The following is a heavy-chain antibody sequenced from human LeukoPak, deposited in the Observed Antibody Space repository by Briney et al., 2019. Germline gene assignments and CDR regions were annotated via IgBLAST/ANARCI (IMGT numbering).Heavy chain of an antibody. CDR3: ARARGYSYANWFDP. V-gene: IGHV4-4*07. CDR2: IYTSGST. J-gene: IGHJ5*02. D-gene: IGHD5-18*01. CDR1: GGSISSYY. Sequence: KTSETLSLTCTVSGGSISSYYWSWIRQPAGKGLEWIGRIYTSGSTNYNPSLKSRVTISVDTSKNQFSLKLSSVTAADTAVYYCARARGYSYANWFDPWGQGTLVTVSS.